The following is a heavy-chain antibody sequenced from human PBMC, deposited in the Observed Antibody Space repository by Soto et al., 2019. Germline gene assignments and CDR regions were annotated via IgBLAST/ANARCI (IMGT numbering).Heavy chain of an antibody. V-gene: IGHV1-2*04. D-gene: IGHD3-16*02. CDR2: INPNSGGT. CDR3: ARETPTYYDYIWGSYRPARWFDP. CDR1: GYTFTGYY. J-gene: IGHJ5*02. Sequence: ASVKVSCKASGYTFTGYYMHGLRQAPGQGLEWMGWINPNSGGTNYAQKFQGWVTMTRDTSISTAYMELSRLRSDDTAVYYCARETPTYYDYIWGSYRPARWFDPWGQGTLVTVSS.